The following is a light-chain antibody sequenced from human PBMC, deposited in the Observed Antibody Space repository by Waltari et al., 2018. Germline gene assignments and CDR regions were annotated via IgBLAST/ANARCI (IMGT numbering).Light chain of an antibody. V-gene: IGKV1-9*01. CDR2: GAS. CDR1: EGISTY. Sequence: IQLTQSPSSLSASVGDKVTITCRASEGISTYLAWYQQQPGKAPKLLIYGASTLQSGVPSRFSGSGSGTDFTLAISSLQPGDFATYYCQQLDKYPLTFGGGTKVEI. J-gene: IGKJ4*01. CDR3: QQLDKYPLT.